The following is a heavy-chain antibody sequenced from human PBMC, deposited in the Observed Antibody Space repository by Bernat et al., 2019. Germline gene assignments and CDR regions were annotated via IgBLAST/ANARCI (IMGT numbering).Heavy chain of an antibody. Sequence: QVTLKESGPALVKPTQTLTLTCTISGFSLSTIGMRVSWIRQPLGKPLEWLARIDWDDNIFYSTSLKTRLTISKDTSKNQVVLTMTNMDPVDTATYYCVRTQGSRTYLWFDPWGQGTQVTVSS. D-gene: IGHD2-2*01. CDR2: IDWDDNI. CDR1: GFSLSTIGMR. CDR3: VRTQGSRTYLWFDP. V-gene: IGHV2-70*04. J-gene: IGHJ5*02.